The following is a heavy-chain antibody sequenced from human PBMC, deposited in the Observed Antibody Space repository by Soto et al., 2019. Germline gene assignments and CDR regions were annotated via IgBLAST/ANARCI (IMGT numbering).Heavy chain of an antibody. J-gene: IGHJ5*02. V-gene: IGHV1-18*01. D-gene: IGHD2-2*03. CDR2: ISAYNGNT. CDR3: ARLDNGGLWFDP. Sequence: QVQLVQSGAEVKKPGASVKVSCKASGYTFTSYVISWVRQAPGQGLEWMGWISAYNGNTNYAQKLQGRVTMTPDTAMSTAYMELRSLRSDDTAVSYCARLDNGGLWFDPWGQGTLVTVSS. CDR1: GYTFTSYV.